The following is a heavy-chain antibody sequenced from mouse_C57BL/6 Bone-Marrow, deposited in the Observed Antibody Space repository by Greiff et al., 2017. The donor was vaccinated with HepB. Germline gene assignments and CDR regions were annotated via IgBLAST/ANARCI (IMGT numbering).Heavy chain of an antibody. CDR2: SRNKANDYTT. CDR3: ARDAGFAY. J-gene: IGHJ3*01. V-gene: IGHV7-1*01. CDR1: GFTFSDFY. Sequence: DVMLVESGGGLVQSGRSLRLSCATSGFTFSDFYMEWVRQAPGKGLEWIAASRNKANDYTTEYSASVKGRFIVSRDTSQSILYLQMNALRAEDTAIYYCARDAGFAYWGQGTLVTVSA.